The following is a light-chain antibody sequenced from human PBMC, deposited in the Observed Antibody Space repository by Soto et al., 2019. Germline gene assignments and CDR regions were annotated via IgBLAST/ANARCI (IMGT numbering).Light chain of an antibody. CDR2: DAS. CDR1: QSVSSY. J-gene: IGKJ1*01. Sequence: EIVLTQSPATLSLSPGERATLSCRASQSVSSYLAWYQQKPGQAPRLLIYDASNRATGIPARFSGSGSGTDFTLTISSLEPEDVAVYYCLQRSNWPPWTFGQGTKVDI. V-gene: IGKV3-11*01. CDR3: LQRSNWPPWT.